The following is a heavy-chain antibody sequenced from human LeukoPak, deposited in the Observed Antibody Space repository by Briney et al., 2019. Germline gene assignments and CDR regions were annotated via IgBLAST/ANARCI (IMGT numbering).Heavy chain of an antibody. CDR1: GFTFSSSA. J-gene: IGHJ5*02. V-gene: IGHV3-21*01. CDR3: ARKENILTGYYDH. D-gene: IGHD3-9*01. CDR2: ISSDSNYI. Sequence: GGSLRLSCSASGFTFSSSAMHWVRQAPGKGLEWVSSISSDSNYIYYADSVKGRFTISRDNAWNSLYLQMNSLRAEDTAVYYCARKENILTGYYDHWGQGTLVTVSS.